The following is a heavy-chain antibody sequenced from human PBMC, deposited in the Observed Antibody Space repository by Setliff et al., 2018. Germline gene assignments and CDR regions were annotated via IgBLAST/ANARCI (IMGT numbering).Heavy chain of an antibody. J-gene: IGHJ6*02. V-gene: IGHV4-38-2*02. Sequence: PSETLSLTCTVSGYSISSGYYWGWIRQPPGKGLEWLGSVFFIGGTSSNPSLESRVSVSVDSSENQISLKLSSVTAADTAVYYCARGGTSENLYAMDVWGQGTTVTVSS. CDR2: VFFIGGT. D-gene: IGHD3-16*01. CDR3: ARGGTSENLYAMDV. CDR1: GYSISSGYY.